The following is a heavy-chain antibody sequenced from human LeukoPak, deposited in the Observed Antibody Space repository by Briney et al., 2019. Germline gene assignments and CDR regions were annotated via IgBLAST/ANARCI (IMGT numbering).Heavy chain of an antibody. V-gene: IGHV4-4*07. CDR2: IFTRGGT. CDR1: GYSINSYS. J-gene: IGHJ4*02. CDR3: ARDPSRYYDNSGYPYYFDY. D-gene: IGHD3-22*01. Sequence: SETLSLTCTVSGYSINSYSWIWIVQPAGKRREGIGGIFTRGGTNYNPSLKSRVTMSVDTSKNQFYLKLSSVTAADTAVYYCARDPSRYYDNSGYPYYFDYWGQGALLTVSS.